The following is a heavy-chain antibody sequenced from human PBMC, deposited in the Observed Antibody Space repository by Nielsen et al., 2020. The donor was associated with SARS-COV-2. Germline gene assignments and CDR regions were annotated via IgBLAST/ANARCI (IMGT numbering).Heavy chain of an antibody. D-gene: IGHD2-21*02. CDR2: INTSGGST. J-gene: IGHJ4*02. V-gene: IGHV1-46*01. CDR3: ARLLGDPQCH. Sequence: ASVKVSCKASGFTFTSYYMHWVRQAPGQGLEWMGIINTSGGSTSYAQKFQGRLTITRDTSTNTVYMELSSLRSEDTAVYYCARLLGDPQCHWGQGTLVTVSS. CDR1: GFTFTSYY.